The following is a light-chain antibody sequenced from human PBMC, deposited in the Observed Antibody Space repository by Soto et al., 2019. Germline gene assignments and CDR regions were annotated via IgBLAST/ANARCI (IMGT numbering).Light chain of an antibody. CDR3: QQSMSSPLT. CDR1: QGISNY. Sequence: DIQMTQSPSSLSASVGDRVTITCRASQGISNYLNWYQQKPGKAPKLLIYPASSLQGGVPSRISGSGSGTDFTLTISSLQAEDSASYFCQQSMSSPLTIGGGTKVEIK. J-gene: IGKJ4*01. V-gene: IGKV1-39*01. CDR2: PAS.